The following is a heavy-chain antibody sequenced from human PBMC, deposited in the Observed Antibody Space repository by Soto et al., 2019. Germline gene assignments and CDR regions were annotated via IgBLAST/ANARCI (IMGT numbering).Heavy chain of an antibody. CDR3: GRGGYYDNTWGKLSHYGLDV. D-gene: IGHD3-16*01. CDR2: ISPYNDYT. CDR1: GYTFIRYG. V-gene: IGHV1-18*01. Sequence: QVQLVQSAAEVKKPGASVKVSCKASGYTFIRYGITWVRQAPGQGLEWMGWISPYNDYTIYAQKLQGRVTMTTDTSTRTPDMGLRSLKSDETAVYYCGRGGYYDNTWGKLSHYGLDVWGQGTSVTVSS. J-gene: IGHJ6*02.